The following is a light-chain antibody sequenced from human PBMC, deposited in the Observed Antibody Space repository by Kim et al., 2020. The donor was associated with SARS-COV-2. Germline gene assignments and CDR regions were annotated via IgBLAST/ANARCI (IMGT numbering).Light chain of an antibody. CDR2: HDT. J-gene: IGLJ3*02. Sequence: PGRTASTPLGGKHVATRSVHGYQQKAGRAPVLVIYHDTDRPPGIPERFSGYRSGNTATLTVSRVAAGDEADYYCQLWDESSDHPVFGGGTQLTVL. V-gene: IGLV3-21*04. CDR1: HVATRS. CDR3: QLWDESSDHPV.